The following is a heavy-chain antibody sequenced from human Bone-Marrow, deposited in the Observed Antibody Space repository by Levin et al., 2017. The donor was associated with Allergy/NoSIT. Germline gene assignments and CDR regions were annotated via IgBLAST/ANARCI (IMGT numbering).Heavy chain of an antibody. Sequence: GGSLRLSCAASGFTFSTYTMNWVRQAPGKGLEWISSISNTGVYIYYADSVKGRFTISRDNAKNSLYLQMNSLRADDTAVYYCARRGPEHSGSGSYLDSWGQGALVTVSS. D-gene: IGHD3-10*01. J-gene: IGHJ4*02. CDR1: GFTFSTYT. CDR2: ISNTGVYI. CDR3: ARRGPEHSGSGSYLDS. V-gene: IGHV3-21*01.